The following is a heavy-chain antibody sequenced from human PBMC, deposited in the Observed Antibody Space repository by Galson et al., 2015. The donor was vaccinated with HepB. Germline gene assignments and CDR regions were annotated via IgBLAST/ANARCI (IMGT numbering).Heavy chain of an antibody. J-gene: IGHJ6*02. CDR1: GFTFSSYG. CDR3: ARDREYCSSTSCYSVYYYGTDV. D-gene: IGHD2-2*01. V-gene: IGHV3-33*01. CDR2: IWYDGSNK. Sequence: SLRLSCAASGFTFSSYGMHWVRQAPGKGLEWVAVIWYDGSNKYYADSVKGRFTISRDNSKNTLYLQMSSLRAEDTAVYYCARDREYCSSTSCYSVYYYGTDVWGQGTTVTVSS.